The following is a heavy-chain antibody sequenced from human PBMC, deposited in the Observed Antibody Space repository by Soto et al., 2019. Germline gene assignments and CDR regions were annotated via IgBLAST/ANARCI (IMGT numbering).Heavy chain of an antibody. Sequence: PGGALRLSCAASGFTFSSYAMSWVRQAPGKGLEWVSALSGSGGSTYYADYVKGRFTISRGNSKNTLYLQMNSLRAEDTAVDYCAKDYLRSGYYYGFEYWGQCTLVSVAS. CDR2: LSGSGGST. D-gene: IGHD3-22*01. J-gene: IGHJ4*02. V-gene: IGHV3-23*01. CDR1: GFTFSSYA. CDR3: AKDYLRSGYYYGFEY.